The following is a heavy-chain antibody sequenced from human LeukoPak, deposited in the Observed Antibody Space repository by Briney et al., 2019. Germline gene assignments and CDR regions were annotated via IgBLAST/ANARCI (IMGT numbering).Heavy chain of an antibody. CDR2: INTDGGTT. J-gene: IGHJ4*02. Sequence: GGSLRLSCVASGFTFSSYWLHWVRQALGKGLVWVSRINTDGGTTRYTDCVKSGLTICRDNAKNTLYLQMNSLRADDTAVYYCARGEMVQVYWGQGTLVTVSS. CDR1: GFTFSSYW. CDR3: ARGEMVQVY. V-gene: IGHV3-74*01. D-gene: IGHD5-24*01.